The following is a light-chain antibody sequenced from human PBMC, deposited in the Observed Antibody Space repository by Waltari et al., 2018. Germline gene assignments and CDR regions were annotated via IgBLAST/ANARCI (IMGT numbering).Light chain of an antibody. J-gene: IGKJ2*03. V-gene: IGKV1-39*01. Sequence: DIQMTQSPSSLSASVGDRVTITCRAAQRISSYLNWYQVKPGKAPKLLIYSTSTLQNGVPSRFSGSGAGTQFTLTISGLQPEDFATYCCQQSYRDVGFRFGQGTKL. CDR1: QRISSY. CDR3: QQSYRDVGFR. CDR2: STS.